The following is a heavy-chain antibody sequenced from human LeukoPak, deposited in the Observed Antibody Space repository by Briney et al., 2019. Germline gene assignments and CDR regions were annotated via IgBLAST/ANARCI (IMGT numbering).Heavy chain of an antibody. CDR2: IYENGGTT. CDR3: AKDFRIGYSAHFDY. Sequence: QPGGSPRLSCVGSGFTFRSHAMSWVRQAPEKGLEFVSGIYENGGTTYYADSVKGRFSISRDNSKNTLYLQMDSLRGEDTAVYYCAKDFRIGYSAHFDYWGQGALVTVSS. V-gene: IGHV3-23*01. D-gene: IGHD2-21*01. J-gene: IGHJ4*02. CDR1: GFTFRSHA.